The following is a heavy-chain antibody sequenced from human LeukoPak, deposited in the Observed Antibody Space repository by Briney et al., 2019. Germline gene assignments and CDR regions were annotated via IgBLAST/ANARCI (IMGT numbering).Heavy chain of an antibody. CDR3: ARGDTVAARPGRFDY. J-gene: IGHJ4*02. CDR1: GGPFSGYY. V-gene: IGHV4-34*01. CDR2: IIHRGST. D-gene: IGHD6-6*01. Sequence: PSETLSLTCAVYGGPFSGYYWSWIRQPPGKGLEWIGEIIHRGSTNYNPSLKSRLTISVDTSKNQFSLKLSSVTAADTAVYYCARGDTVAARPGRFDYWGQGTLVTVSS.